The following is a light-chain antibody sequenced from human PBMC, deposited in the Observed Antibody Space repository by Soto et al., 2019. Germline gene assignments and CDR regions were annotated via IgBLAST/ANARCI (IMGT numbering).Light chain of an antibody. J-gene: IGKJ1*01. CDR2: AAS. CDR3: QHSDCPRT. V-gene: IGKV1-39*01. CDR1: QSISSY. Sequence: SLSSSTTTKVPIICRASQSISSYLNWYQQKPGKAPKLLIYAASSLQSGVPARFSGSGAGTDFTFAISSLHTSDSGTYGSQHSDCPRTFGQVPNVDIK.